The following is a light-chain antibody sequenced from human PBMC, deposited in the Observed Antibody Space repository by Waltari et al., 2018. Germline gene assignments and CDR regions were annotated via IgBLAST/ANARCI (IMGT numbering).Light chain of an antibody. CDR3: QQYTNWPRT. V-gene: IGKV3-15*01. CDR1: QSGTRN. J-gene: IGKJ2*01. CDR2: DAS. Sequence: EIVMTQSPGTLSVSPGQRATLSCRASQSGTRNLAWYQQKPGQGPRLLIFDASARATGIPARFSGSGSGTEFTLTISSLQSEDSAIYYCQQYTNWPRTFGQGTKLEIK.